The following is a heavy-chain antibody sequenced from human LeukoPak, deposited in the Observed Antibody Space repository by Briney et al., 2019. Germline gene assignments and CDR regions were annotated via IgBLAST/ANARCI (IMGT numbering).Heavy chain of an antibody. Sequence: ASVKVSCKASGGTFSSYAISWVRQAPGQGLEWMGGIIPIFGTANYAQKFQGRVTITADESTSTAYMELSSLRSEDTAVYYCARIYSSGWYPYYYYGMDVWGQGTTVTVSS. CDR3: ARIYSSGWYPYYYYGMDV. CDR2: IIPIFGTA. CDR1: GGTFSSYA. V-gene: IGHV1-69*13. J-gene: IGHJ6*02. D-gene: IGHD6-19*01.